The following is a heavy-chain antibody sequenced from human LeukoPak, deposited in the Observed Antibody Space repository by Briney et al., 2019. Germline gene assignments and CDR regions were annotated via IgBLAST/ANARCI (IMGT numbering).Heavy chain of an antibody. Sequence: ASETLSLTCAVYGGSFSGYYWSWIRQPPGKGLEWIGEINHSGSTNYNPSLKSRVTISVDTSKNQFSLKLSSVTAADTAVYYCARGSGYYFDYWGQGTLVSVSS. CDR3: ARGSGYYFDY. J-gene: IGHJ4*02. V-gene: IGHV4-34*01. D-gene: IGHD3-22*01. CDR2: INHSGST. CDR1: GGSFSGYY.